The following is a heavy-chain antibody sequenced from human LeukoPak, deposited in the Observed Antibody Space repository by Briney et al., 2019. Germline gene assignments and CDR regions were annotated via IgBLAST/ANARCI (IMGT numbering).Heavy chain of an antibody. CDR2: ISDTGNT. J-gene: IGHJ4*02. D-gene: IGHD3-16*01. CDR3: ARVGYDYVWGSRMSAYFDY. Sequence: GGSLRLSCAASGFTLSSYAMSWVRQAPGKGLEWVSAISDTGNTYHADSVKGRFTISRDNAKNSLYLQMNSLRAEDTAVYYCARVGYDYVWGSRMSAYFDYWGQGTLVTVSS. CDR1: GFTLSSYA. V-gene: IGHV3-23*01.